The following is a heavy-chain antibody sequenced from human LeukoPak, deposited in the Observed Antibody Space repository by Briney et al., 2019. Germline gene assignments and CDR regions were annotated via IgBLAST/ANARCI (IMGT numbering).Heavy chain of an antibody. V-gene: IGHV3-21*01. CDR2: ISRSSTYI. CDR3: ARKYYDSSGYSHFDS. D-gene: IGHD3-22*01. Sequence: GGSLRLSCAASGFTLSSNSMNWVRQAPGKGLEWVSFISRSSTYIYYADSVKGRFTISRDNAKNSLYLQMSSLRAEDTAVYFCARKYYDSSGYSHFDSWGQGTLVTVSS. J-gene: IGHJ4*02. CDR1: GFTLSSNS.